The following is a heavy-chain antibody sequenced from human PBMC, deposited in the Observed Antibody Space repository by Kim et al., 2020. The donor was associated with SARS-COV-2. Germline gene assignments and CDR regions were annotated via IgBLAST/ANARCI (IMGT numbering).Heavy chain of an antibody. J-gene: IGHJ4*02. CDR3: AKASHYYGSGGYFDY. CDR2: ISGSGGST. V-gene: IGHV3-23*01. D-gene: IGHD3-10*01. CDR1: GFTFSSYA. Sequence: GGSLRLSCAASGFTFSSYAMSWVRQAPGKGLEWVSAISGSGGSTYYADSVKGRFTISRDNSKNTLYLQMNSLRAEDTAVYYCAKASHYYGSGGYFDYWGQGTLVTVSS.